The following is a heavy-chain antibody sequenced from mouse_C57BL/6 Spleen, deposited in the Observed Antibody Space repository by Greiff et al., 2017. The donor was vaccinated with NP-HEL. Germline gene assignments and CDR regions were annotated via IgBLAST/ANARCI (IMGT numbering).Heavy chain of an antibody. CDR1: GYAFSSSW. CDR3: ARGKYGYDGFAY. V-gene: IGHV1-82*01. J-gene: IGHJ3*01. Sequence: QVQLQQSGPEVVKPGASVKISCKASGYAFSSSWMNWVKQRPGKGLEWIGRISPGDGDTTYTGKFKGKATPTADKSSSTAYMQLSSLTSEDSAVYFCARGKYGYDGFAYWGQGTLVTVSA. CDR2: ISPGDGDT. D-gene: IGHD2-2*01.